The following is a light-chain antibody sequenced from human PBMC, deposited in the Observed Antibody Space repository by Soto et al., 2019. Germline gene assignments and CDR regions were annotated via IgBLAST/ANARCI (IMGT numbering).Light chain of an antibody. Sequence: EIVLTQSPGTLSLSPGERATLSCRASQSVSSNYLVWYQQKSGQALRLLIYGASSRATGIPDRFSGSGSGTDFALTISRLEPEDFAVYYCQQYSGSPSTFGQGTKLEIK. J-gene: IGKJ2*01. CDR1: QSVSSNY. V-gene: IGKV3-20*01. CDR3: QQYSGSPST. CDR2: GAS.